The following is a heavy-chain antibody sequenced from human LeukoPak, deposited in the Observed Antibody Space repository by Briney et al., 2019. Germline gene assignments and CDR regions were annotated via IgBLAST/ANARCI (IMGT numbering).Heavy chain of an antibody. V-gene: IGHV4-39*07. CDR3: ARGVIAAGGNDFDY. CDR1: GGSISISNYY. CDR2: ISYSGNT. J-gene: IGHJ4*02. Sequence: PSETLSLTSTVSGGSISISNYYWGWIRQPPGKGLEWIGIISYSGNTYYNPSLKSRVTISVDTSKNQFSLRLSSVTAADTAMYYCARGVIAAGGNDFDYWGQGTLVTVSS. D-gene: IGHD6-13*01.